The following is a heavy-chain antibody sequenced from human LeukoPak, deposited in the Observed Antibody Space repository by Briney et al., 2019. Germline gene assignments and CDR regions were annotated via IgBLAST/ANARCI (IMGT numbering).Heavy chain of an antibody. D-gene: IGHD5-18*01. V-gene: IGHV1-46*01. CDR2: INHRGDNT. CDR3: ARADVDTGTSDY. J-gene: IGHJ4*02. Sequence: ASVKVSCKASGYTLTNFYIHWVRQAPGQGLEWMGIINHRGDNTKYAQKFQGRVTMTRDTSTSTVYMELSSLRSEDTAVYYCARADVDTGTSDYWGQGTLVTVSS. CDR1: GYTLTNFY.